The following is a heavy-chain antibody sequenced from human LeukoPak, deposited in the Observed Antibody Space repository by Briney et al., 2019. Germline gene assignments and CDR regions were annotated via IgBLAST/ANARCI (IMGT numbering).Heavy chain of an antibody. J-gene: IGHJ4*02. V-gene: IGHV1-18*01. Sequence: ASVKVSCKASGYTFTSYGISWVRQAPGQGLEWMGWISAYNGNTNYAQRLQGRVTMTTDTSTSTAYMELRSLRSDDTAVYYCARDTTRYYYDSSGSIDYWGQGTLVTVSS. D-gene: IGHD3-22*01. CDR3: ARDTTRYYYDSSGSIDY. CDR2: ISAYNGNT. CDR1: GYTFTSYG.